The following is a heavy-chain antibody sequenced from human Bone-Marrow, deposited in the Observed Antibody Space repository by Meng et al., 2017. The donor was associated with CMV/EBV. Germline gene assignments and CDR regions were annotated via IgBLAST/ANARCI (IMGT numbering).Heavy chain of an antibody. Sequence: GGSLRLSCAASGFTFSSYAMHWVRQAPGKGLEWVAVISYDGSNKYYADSVKGRFTISRDNAKNSLYLQMNSLRAEDTAVYYCARGSGNFDYWGQGTLVTVSS. CDR1: GFTFSSYA. V-gene: IGHV3-30-3*01. D-gene: IGHD3-3*01. J-gene: IGHJ4*02. CDR3: ARGSGNFDY. CDR2: ISYDGSNK.